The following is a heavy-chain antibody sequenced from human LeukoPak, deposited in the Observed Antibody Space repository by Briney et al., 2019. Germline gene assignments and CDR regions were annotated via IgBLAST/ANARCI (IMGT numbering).Heavy chain of an antibody. CDR2: ISYDGSNK. CDR3: GRVRAAFDY. Sequence: AGGSLRLSCAASGFTFSSYAMHWVRQAPGKGLEWVAVISYDGSNKYYADSVKGRFTISRGNSKNTLYLQMNSLRAEDTAVYYCGRVRAAFDYWGQGTLVTVSS. D-gene: IGHD2-15*01. J-gene: IGHJ4*02. V-gene: IGHV3-30-3*01. CDR1: GFTFSSYA.